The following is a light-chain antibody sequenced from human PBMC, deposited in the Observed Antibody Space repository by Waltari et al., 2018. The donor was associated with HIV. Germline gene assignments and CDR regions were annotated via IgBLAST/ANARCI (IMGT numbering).Light chain of an antibody. CDR1: NSNIGSRY. V-gene: IGLV1-51*01. CDR3: ATWDKSLNIVL. Sequence: QSVLTQSPSVSAAPGQKVTISCSGSNSNIGSRYVSWYQHLPGTAPKLLIYDDKERPSGIPDRSSGSKSGTSATLGITGLQTGDEAEYYCATWDKSLNIVLFGGGTKVTVL. CDR2: DDK. J-gene: IGLJ2*01.